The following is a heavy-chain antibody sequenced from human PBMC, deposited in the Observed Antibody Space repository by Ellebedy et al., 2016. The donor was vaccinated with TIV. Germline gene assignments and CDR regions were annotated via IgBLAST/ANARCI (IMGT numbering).Heavy chain of an antibody. V-gene: IGHV1-2*02. J-gene: IGHJ4*02. CDR1: GYTFTDYY. Sequence: AASVKVSCKASGYTFTDYYMHWVRQAPGQGLEWMGWIDPNTGVTNYAQKFQGRVTMTRDTSITTTYVELTGLTSDDSTIYDCARQAGVYFDYWGQGPLPTVSS. D-gene: IGHD3-10*01. CDR2: IDPNTGVT. CDR3: ARQAGVYFDY.